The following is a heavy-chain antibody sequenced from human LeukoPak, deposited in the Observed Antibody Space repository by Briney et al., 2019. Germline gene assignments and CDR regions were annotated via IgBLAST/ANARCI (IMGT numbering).Heavy chain of an antibody. CDR1: GFTFSSYA. CDR2: IYSGGST. Sequence: PGGSLRLSXAASGFTFSSYAMSWVRQAPGKGLEWVSVIYSGGSTYYADSVKGRFTISRDNSKNTLYLQMNSLRADDTAVYYCVRDGVDYSFEYWGQGTLVTVSS. V-gene: IGHV3-53*01. D-gene: IGHD4-11*01. J-gene: IGHJ4*02. CDR3: VRDGVDYSFEY.